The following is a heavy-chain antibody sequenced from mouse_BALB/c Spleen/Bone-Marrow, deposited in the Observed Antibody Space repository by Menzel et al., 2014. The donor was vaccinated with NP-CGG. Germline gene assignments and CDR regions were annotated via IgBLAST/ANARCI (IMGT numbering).Heavy chain of an antibody. CDR1: GFNIKDTY. D-gene: IGHD1-2*01. CDR3: ALITTATFSYWYFDV. Sequence: EVKLMESGAELVKPGASVKLSCTASGFNIKDTYMHWVKQRPEQGLEWIGGIDPANGYSIYDPKFQGKATITADTTSNTAHLQLSSLTSEDTAVYYCALITTATFSYWYFDVWGAGTTVTVSS. V-gene: IGHV14-3*02. CDR2: IDPANGYS. J-gene: IGHJ1*01.